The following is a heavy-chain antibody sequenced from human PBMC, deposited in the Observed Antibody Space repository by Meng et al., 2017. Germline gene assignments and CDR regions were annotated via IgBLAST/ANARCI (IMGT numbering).Heavy chain of an antibody. CDR3: AREGRQLWSYFDAFDI. CDR1: GFTFSSYA. Sequence: GGSLRLSCAASGFTFSSYAMHWVRQAPGKGLEWVAVISYDGSNKYYADSVKGRFTISRDNSKNTLYLQMNSVRAEDTGVYYCAREGRQLWSYFDAFDIWGQGTMVTVSS. J-gene: IGHJ3*02. D-gene: IGHD5-18*01. V-gene: IGHV3-30*01. CDR2: ISYDGSNK.